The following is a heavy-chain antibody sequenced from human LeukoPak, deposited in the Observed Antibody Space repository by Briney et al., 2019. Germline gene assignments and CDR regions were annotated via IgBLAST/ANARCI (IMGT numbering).Heavy chain of an antibody. CDR3: AKVAAPTYLFDY. J-gene: IGHJ4*02. CDR1: GLTFSSYA. CDR2: ISGSGGST. Sequence: HTGGSLRLSCAASGLTFSSYAMSWVRQAPGKGLEWVSAISGSGGSTYYADSVKGRFTISRDNSKNTLYLQMNSLRAEDTAVYYCAKVAAPTYLFDYWGQGTLVTVSS. V-gene: IGHV3-23*01. D-gene: IGHD2/OR15-2a*01.